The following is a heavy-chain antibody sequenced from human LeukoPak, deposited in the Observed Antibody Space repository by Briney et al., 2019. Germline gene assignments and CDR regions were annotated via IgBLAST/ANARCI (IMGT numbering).Heavy chain of an antibody. Sequence: ASVKVPCKASGYTFTSYGISWVRQAPGQGLEWMGCISAYNGNTNYAQKLQGRVTMTTDTSTSTAYMELRSLRSDDTAVYYCARLGVRYTTSSWWFDPWGQGILVTVSS. CDR1: GYTFTSYG. J-gene: IGHJ5*02. CDR3: ARLGVRYTTSSWWFDP. D-gene: IGHD6-6*01. V-gene: IGHV1-18*01. CDR2: ISAYNGNT.